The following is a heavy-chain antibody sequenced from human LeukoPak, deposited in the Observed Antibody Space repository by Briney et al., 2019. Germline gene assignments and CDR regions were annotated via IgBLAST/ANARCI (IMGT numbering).Heavy chain of an antibody. CDR3: ARFDYYDSSGYYPPFFDY. Sequence: GESLKISCKGSGYSFTSYWIGWVRQMPGKGLEWKGIIYPGDSDTRYSPSFQGQVTISADKSISTAYLQWSSLKASDTAMYYCARFDYYDSSGYYPPFFDYWGQGTLVTVSS. CDR2: IYPGDSDT. D-gene: IGHD3-22*01. V-gene: IGHV5-51*01. J-gene: IGHJ4*02. CDR1: GYSFTSYW.